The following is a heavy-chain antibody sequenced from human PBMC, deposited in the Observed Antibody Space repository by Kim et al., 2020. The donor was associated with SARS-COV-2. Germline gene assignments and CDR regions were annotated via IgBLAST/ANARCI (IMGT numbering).Heavy chain of an antibody. J-gene: IGHJ5*02. V-gene: IGHV4-34*01. CDR2: INHSGST. D-gene: IGHD6-13*01. CDR1: GGSFSGCY. Sequence: SETLSLTCAVYGGSFSGCYWSWIRQPPEKGLEWMGEINHSGSTNYNPSLKSRVTISVDTSKNQFALKLSSVTAADTAVYYCARGPGYSSSWYGARNWFDPWGQGTVVTVSS. CDR3: ARGPGYSSSWYGARNWFDP.